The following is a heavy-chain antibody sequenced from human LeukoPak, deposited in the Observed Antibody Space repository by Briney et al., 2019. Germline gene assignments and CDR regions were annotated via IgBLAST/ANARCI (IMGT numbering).Heavy chain of an antibody. D-gene: IGHD6-19*01. Sequence: PGRSLRLSCAASGFTFRSYGMHWVRQAPGKGLEWVSIIYSGGATYYAESVKGRFTISRDNSKNTLYLQMNSLRAEDTAVYYCARGQWDAFDIWGQGTMVTVSS. J-gene: IGHJ3*02. CDR3: ARGQWDAFDI. V-gene: IGHV3-66*01. CDR2: IYSGGAT. CDR1: GFTFRSYG.